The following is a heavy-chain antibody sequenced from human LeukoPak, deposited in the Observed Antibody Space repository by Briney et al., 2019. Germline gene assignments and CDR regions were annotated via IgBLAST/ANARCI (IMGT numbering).Heavy chain of an antibody. CDR1: GGTFSSYA. CDR3: ARGTSSGVVHNWFDP. V-gene: IGHV1-69*05. J-gene: IGHJ5*02. Sequence: SVKVSCKASGGTFSSYAISWVRQAPGQGLEWMGRIIPIFGTANYAQKFQGRVTITTDESTSTAYMELSSLRSEDTAVYYCARGTSSGVVHNWFDPWGQGTLVTVSS. CDR2: IIPIFGTA. D-gene: IGHD3-3*01.